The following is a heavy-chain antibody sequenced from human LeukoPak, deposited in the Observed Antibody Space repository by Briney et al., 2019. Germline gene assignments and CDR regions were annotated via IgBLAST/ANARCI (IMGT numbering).Heavy chain of an antibody. J-gene: IGHJ6*02. CDR1: GGSISSYY. CDR2: LYTSGST. D-gene: IGHD3-10*01. V-gene: IGHV4-4*07. Sequence: KPSETLSLTCTVSGGSISSYYWSWIRQPAGKGLEWIGHLYTSGSTNYNPSLKSRVTMSVDTSKNQFSLKLSSVTAADTAVYYCAREEVTMVRGDYYYYYGMDVWGQGTTVTVSS. CDR3: AREEVTMVRGDYYYYYGMDV.